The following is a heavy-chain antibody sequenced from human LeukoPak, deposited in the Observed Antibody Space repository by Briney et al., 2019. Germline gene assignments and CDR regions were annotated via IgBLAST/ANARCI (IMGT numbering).Heavy chain of an antibody. J-gene: IGHJ2*01. CDR2: IYTSGST. Sequence: SETLSLTCTVSGGSISSYYWSWIRQPAGKGLEWIGRIYTSGSTNYNPSLKSRVTMSVDTSKNQFSLKLNSVTAADTAVYYCARDPLRNWYFDLWGRGTLVTVSS. CDR1: GGSISSYY. CDR3: ARDPLRNWYFDL. V-gene: IGHV4-4*07. D-gene: IGHD4-17*01.